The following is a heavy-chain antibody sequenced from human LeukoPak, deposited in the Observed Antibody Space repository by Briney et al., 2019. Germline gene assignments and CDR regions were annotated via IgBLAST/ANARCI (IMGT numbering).Heavy chain of an antibody. CDR3: ARDPSSGYYGGLYYYYGMDV. V-gene: IGHV1-69*01. J-gene: IGHJ6*02. D-gene: IGHD3-22*01. CDR1: GGTFSSYA. CDR2: IIPIFGTA. Sequence: GSSVKVSCKASGGTFSSYAISWVRQAPGQGLEWMGGIIPIFGTANYAQKFQGRVTITADESTSTAYMELSSLRSEDTAAYYCARDPSSGYYGGLYYYYGMDVWGQGTTVTVSS.